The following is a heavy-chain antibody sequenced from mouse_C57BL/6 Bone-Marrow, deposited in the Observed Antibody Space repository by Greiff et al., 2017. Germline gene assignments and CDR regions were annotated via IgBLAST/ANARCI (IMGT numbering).Heavy chain of an antibody. V-gene: IGHV5-6*01. CDR3: ARGVYYYAMDY. Sequence: EVMLVESGGDLVKPGGSLKLSCAASGFTFSSYGMSWVRQTPDKRLEWVATISSGGSYTYYPDSVKGRFTISRDNDKNTLYLQMSSLKSEDTAMYYCARGVYYYAMDYWGQGTSVTVSS. CDR2: ISSGGSYT. CDR1: GFTFSSYG. J-gene: IGHJ4*01.